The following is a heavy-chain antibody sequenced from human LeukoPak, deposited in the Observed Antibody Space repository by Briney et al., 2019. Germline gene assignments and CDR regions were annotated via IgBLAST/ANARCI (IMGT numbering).Heavy chain of an antibody. CDR3: ARDTGELPLLDS. D-gene: IGHD3-16*01. CDR1: GGTFSSYA. Sequence: GASVKVSCKASGGTFSSYAISWVRQAPGQGLEWMGGIIPIFGTANYAQKFQGRVTITTDESTSTAYMELSSLRSEDTAVYYCARDTGELPLLDSWGQGTLVTVSS. CDR2: IIPIFGTA. V-gene: IGHV1-69*05. J-gene: IGHJ4*02.